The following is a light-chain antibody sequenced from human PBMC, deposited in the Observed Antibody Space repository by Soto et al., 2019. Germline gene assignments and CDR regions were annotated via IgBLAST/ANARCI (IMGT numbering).Light chain of an antibody. Sequence: DIQMTQSPSFVSASVGDRVTITCRASQGISSWLAWYQHKPGRAPKLLIHAAYSLESGVPSRFSGSGSGTYFTLTISSLQPEDVATYYCQQTTSFPLSFGGGTKVEIK. CDR3: QQTTSFPLS. J-gene: IGKJ4*01. V-gene: IGKV1-12*01. CDR2: AAY. CDR1: QGISSW.